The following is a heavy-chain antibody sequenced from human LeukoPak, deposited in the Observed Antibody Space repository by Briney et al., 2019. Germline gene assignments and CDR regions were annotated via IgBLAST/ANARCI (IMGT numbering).Heavy chain of an antibody. Sequence: GGSLRLSCTAAGFTFSSLAMTWVRQAPGKGLEWVSTIRSNGDTTYNEDSVKGRFTISRDNSKNTLYLELNSLRVEDTATFYCAKGQELDYGVFDSWGQGTMVTVA. J-gene: IGHJ4*02. CDR2: IRSNGDTT. D-gene: IGHD4-17*01. CDR1: GFTFSSLA. V-gene: IGHV3-23*01. CDR3: AKGQELDYGVFDS.